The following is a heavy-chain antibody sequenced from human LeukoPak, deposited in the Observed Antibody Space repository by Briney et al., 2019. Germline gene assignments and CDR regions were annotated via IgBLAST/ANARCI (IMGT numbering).Heavy chain of an antibody. CDR3: AKDIAAMVPYGMDV. V-gene: IGHV3-43*02. CDR2: ISGDGGST. Sequence: GGALRLSCAASGFTFDDYARHWVRQAPGRGQGWVSLISGDGGSTYYADSVKGRFPISRDNSKNSLYLQMNSLRTEDTALYYCAKDIAAMVPYGMDVWGQGTTVTVSS. D-gene: IGHD5-18*01. CDR1: GFTFDDYA. J-gene: IGHJ6*02.